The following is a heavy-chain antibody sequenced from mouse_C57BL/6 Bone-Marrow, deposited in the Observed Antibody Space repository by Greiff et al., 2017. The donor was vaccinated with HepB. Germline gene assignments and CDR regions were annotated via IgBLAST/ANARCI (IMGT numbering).Heavy chain of an antibody. CDR3: ASSTTVFDY. Sequence: VQLLESGAELVKPGASVKMSCKASGYTFTSYCMNWVKQRTGQGLEWIGEIYPGDGDTNYNAKFKGKATLTADKSSSTAYMQLSSLTSEDSAVYFCASSTTVFDYWGQGTTVTVS. V-gene: IGHV1-80*01. D-gene: IGHD1-1*01. CDR2: IYPGDGDT. J-gene: IGHJ2*01. CDR1: GYTFTSYC.